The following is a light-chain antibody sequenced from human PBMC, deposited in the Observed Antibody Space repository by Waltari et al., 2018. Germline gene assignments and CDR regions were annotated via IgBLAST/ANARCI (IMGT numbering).Light chain of an antibody. CDR2: SNH. CDR3: AAWDDSLNGFVG. Sequence: QSVLTQPPSASGTPGQRVTISCSGSSSNGGSHTVNWYQLLPGTAPKLLIDSNHHRPSVVPDRVACSKSGTSASLAISGLQSEDEADYYCAAWDDSLNGFVGFGGGTKLTVL. CDR1: SSNGGSHT. J-gene: IGLJ2*01. V-gene: IGLV1-44*01.